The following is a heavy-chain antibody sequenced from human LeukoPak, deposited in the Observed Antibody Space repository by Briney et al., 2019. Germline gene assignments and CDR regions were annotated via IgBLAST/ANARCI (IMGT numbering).Heavy chain of an antibody. V-gene: IGHV4-34*01. CDR2: INHSGST. CDR3: ARGNYYDILTGYRW. D-gene: IGHD3-9*01. J-gene: IGHJ4*02. CDR1: GGSFSGYY. Sequence: SETLSLTCAVYGGSFSGYYWSWIRQPPGKGLEWIGEINHSGSTNYNPSLKSRVSISVDTSKNQFSLKLSSVTAADTAVYYCARGNYYDILTGYRWWGQGTLVTVSS.